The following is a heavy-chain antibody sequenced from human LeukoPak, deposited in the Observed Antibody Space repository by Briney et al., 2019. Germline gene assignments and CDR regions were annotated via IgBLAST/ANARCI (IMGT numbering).Heavy chain of an antibody. J-gene: IGHJ4*02. CDR1: GFSLSTSGVG. V-gene: IGHV2-5*01. D-gene: IGHD4-11*01. Sequence: SGPTLVNPTQTLTLTCTFSGFSLSTSGVGVGWIRQPPGKALEWLALIYWNDDKRYSPSLKSRLTITKDTSKNQVVLTMTNMDPVDTATYYCAHSPTTVTMVYYFDYWGQGTLVTVSS. CDR3: AHSPTTVTMVYYFDY. CDR2: IYWNDDK.